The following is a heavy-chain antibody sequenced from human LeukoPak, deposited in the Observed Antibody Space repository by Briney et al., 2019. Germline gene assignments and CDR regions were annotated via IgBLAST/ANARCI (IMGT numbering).Heavy chain of an antibody. CDR1: GFTFSSYG. J-gene: IGHJ3*02. D-gene: IGHD2-15*01. CDR3: ATYSGPGAFDI. CDR2: ISYDGSNK. Sequence: PGGSLRLSCAASGFTFSSYGMHWVRQAPGKGLEWVAVISYDGSNKYYADSVKGRFTISRDNSKNTLYLQMNSLRAEDTAVYYCATYSGPGAFDIWGQGTMVTVSS. V-gene: IGHV3-30*03.